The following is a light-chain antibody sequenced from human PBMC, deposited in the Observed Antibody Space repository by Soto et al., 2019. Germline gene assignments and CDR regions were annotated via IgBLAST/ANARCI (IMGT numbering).Light chain of an antibody. CDR1: QCISSW. Sequence: DIQMTQSPSTLSASVGDKVTITCRASQCISSWLAWYQQKPGKTPKLLIYDASSLESGVPSRFSGSGSGTEFTLTISSLQPDDFATYYCQQCNSYFALTFGGGTKVEIK. J-gene: IGKJ4*01. CDR3: QQCNSYFALT. V-gene: IGKV1-5*01. CDR2: DAS.